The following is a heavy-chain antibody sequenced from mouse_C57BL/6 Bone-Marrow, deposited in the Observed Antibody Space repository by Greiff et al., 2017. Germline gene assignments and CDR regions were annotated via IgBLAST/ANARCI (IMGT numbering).Heavy chain of an antibody. Sequence: VQLQQSGPELVKPGASVKISCKASGYAFRSSWMNWVKQRPGKGLEWIGRIYPGDGDTNYNGKFKGKATLTADKSSSTAYMQLSSLTSEDSAVYFCAREGTTVDYWGQGTTLTVSS. D-gene: IGHD1-1*01. CDR3: AREGTTVDY. J-gene: IGHJ2*01. V-gene: IGHV1-82*01. CDR1: GYAFRSSW. CDR2: IYPGDGDT.